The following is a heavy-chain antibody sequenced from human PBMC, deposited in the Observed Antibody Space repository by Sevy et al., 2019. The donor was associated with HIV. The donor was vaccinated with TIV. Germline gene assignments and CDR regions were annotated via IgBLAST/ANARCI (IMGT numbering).Heavy chain of an antibody. CDR1: GGSFSGYY. V-gene: IGHV4-34*01. Sequence: SETLSLTCAVYGGSFSGYYWSWIRQPPGKGLEWIGEINHSGSTNYNPSLKSRVTISVDTSKNQFSLKLSSVTAADTAVYYCAIWNYDSSGYYNYYYYYGMDVWGQGTTVTVSS. CDR3: AIWNYDSSGYYNYYYYYGMDV. J-gene: IGHJ6*02. D-gene: IGHD3-22*01. CDR2: INHSGST.